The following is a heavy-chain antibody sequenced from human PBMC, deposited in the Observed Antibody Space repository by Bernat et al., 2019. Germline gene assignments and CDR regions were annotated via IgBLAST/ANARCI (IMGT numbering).Heavy chain of an antibody. CDR1: GFTFDDYA. CDR3: EKGKDIQVWAKLDN. V-gene: IGHV3-9*01. CDR2: IHWNSGSI. Sequence: EVQLVESGGGLVQPGRSLKLSCAASGFTFDDYAMHWVLQAPVRGLEWVSGIHWNSGSIGYADSVKGRFTISRDNANNSLYLQRNSLRAEDTALYYCEKGKDIQVWAKLDNWGQGTLVT. D-gene: IGHD5-18*01. J-gene: IGHJ4*02.